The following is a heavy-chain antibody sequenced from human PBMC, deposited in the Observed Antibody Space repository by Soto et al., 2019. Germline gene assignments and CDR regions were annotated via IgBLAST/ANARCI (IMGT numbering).Heavy chain of an antibody. Sequence: ASVKVSCKASGYTFTSYAMHWVRKAPGQRLEWMGWINAGNGNTKYSQKFQGRVTITRDTSASTAYMEMSSLRSEDTAVYYCAIMDIWFGELIFDYWGQGTLVTVSS. CDR3: AIMDIWFGELIFDY. CDR2: INAGNGNT. D-gene: IGHD3-10*01. J-gene: IGHJ4*02. CDR1: GYTFTSYA. V-gene: IGHV1-3*01.